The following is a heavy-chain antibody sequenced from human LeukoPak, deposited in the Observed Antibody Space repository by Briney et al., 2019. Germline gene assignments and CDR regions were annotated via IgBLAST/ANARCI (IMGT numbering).Heavy chain of an antibody. J-gene: IGHJ4*02. CDR3: ARRDTVTTWTIDY. CDR2: IKQDGSQK. CDR1: GFTFSTYW. V-gene: IGHV3-7*01. D-gene: IGHD4-17*01. Sequence: GGSLRLSCAASGFTFSTYWMRWVRQAPGKGLEWVANIKQDGSQKNYMDSVKGRFTVSRDNAKNSLYLQMNSLRAEDTAVYYCARRDTVTTWTIDYWGQGTLVTVSS.